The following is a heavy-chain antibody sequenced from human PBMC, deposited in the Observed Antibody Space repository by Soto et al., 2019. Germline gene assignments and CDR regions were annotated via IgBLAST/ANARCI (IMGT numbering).Heavy chain of an antibody. V-gene: IGHV1-18*01. CDR2: VSTYNGNT. D-gene: IGHD1-26*01. Sequence: ASVKVSCKAFGYTFTNYHFSWVRQAPGQGLEWMGWVSTYNGNTNYAEKFQGRVTMTTDTSTRSAYMELKNLRSDDTAMYYRARVPPAVGSTANWYFDLWGRGTLVTVSS. J-gene: IGHJ2*01. CDR3: ARVPPAVGSTANWYFDL. CDR1: GYTFTNYH.